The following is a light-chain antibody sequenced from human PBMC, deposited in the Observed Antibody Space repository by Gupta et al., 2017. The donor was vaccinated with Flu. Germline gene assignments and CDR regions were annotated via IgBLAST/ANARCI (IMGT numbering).Light chain of an antibody. V-gene: IGKV3-20*01. J-gene: IGKJ1*01. CDR1: QSVYTTY. Sequence: EVVLPQSPGTLSLSPGDRATLSCRASQSVYTTYFSWYQQKPGQAPRLLIHSTSSRATGIPDRFSGGWAGTDFTLTISRLGPEDFAVYYCHQYGTSRRTFGQRTKVAVK. CDR2: STS. CDR3: HQYGTSRRT.